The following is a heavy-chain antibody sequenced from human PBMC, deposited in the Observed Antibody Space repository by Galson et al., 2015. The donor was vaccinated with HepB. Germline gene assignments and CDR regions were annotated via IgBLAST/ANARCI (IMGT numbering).Heavy chain of an antibody. V-gene: IGHV3-15*01. CDR2: ITSKTNGGTT. D-gene: IGHD4-17*01. CDR3: SPDPMTTALVGY. Sequence: SLRLSCAASGFTFSDAWMTWVRQAPGKGLEWVGRITSKTNGGTTDYAAPVKGRFTISRDDSKNTLYLQMNSLKTEDTAVYYCSPDPMTTALVGYWGQGTLVTVSS. J-gene: IGHJ4*02. CDR1: GFTFSDAW.